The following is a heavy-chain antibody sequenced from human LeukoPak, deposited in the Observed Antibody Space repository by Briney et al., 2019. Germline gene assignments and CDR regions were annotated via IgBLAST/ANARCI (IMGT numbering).Heavy chain of an antibody. CDR2: IRYDGSNK. J-gene: IGHJ4*02. D-gene: IGHD3-3*01. Sequence: GGSLRLSCAASGFTFSSYGMHWVRQAPGKGLEWVAFIRYDGSNKYYADSVKGRFTISRDNSKNTLYLQMNSLRAEDTAVYYCAKDQGFVLEWLHLDYWGQGTLVTVSS. CDR1: GFTFSSYG. CDR3: AKDQGFVLEWLHLDY. V-gene: IGHV3-30*02.